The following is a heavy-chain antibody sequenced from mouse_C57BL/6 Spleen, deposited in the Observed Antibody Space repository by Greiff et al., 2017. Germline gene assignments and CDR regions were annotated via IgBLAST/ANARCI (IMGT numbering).Heavy chain of an antibody. V-gene: IGHV1-52*01. CDR1: GYTFTSYW. CDR3: ARDSFDY. J-gene: IGHJ2*01. Sequence: FQRQQSVAELVRPGSSVKLSCKASGYTFTSYWMHWVKQRPIQGLEWIGNIDPSVSETHYNEKFKYKATLTVDKSSSTAYMQLSSLTSEDSAVYYCARDSFDYWGQGTTLTVSA. CDR2: IDPSVSET.